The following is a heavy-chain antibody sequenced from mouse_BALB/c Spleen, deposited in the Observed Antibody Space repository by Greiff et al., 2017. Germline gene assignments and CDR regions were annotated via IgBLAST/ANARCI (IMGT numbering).Heavy chain of an antibody. D-gene: IGHD2-14*01. CDR3: ARMGEVQSYYAMDY. J-gene: IGHJ4*01. CDR2: IDTFDSYT. V-gene: IGHV1-69*01. Sequence: VQLQQPGAELVMPGASVKMSCKASGYTFTDYWMHWVKQRPGQGLEWIGAIDTFDSYTSYNQKFKGKATLTVDESSSTAYMQLSSLTSEDSEVYYCARMGEVQSYYAMDYWGQGTSVTVSS. CDR1: GYTFTDYW.